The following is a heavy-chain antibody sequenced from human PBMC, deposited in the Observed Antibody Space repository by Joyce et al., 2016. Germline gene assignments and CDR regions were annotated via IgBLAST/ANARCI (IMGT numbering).Heavy chain of an antibody. CDR3: ARVGGAAVDFYYGLDV. D-gene: IGHD1-26*01. CDR1: GGSISTYY. Sequence: QVQLQESGPGLVKPSETLSLICTVSGGSISTYYWSWIRQPAGKELEWIGRIHKSGNTKYNPSLESRVTMSVDTSQNQFSLKLSSVTAADSATYYCARVGGAAVDFYYGLDVWGQGTTVIVSS. CDR2: IHKSGNT. J-gene: IGHJ6*02. V-gene: IGHV4-4*07.